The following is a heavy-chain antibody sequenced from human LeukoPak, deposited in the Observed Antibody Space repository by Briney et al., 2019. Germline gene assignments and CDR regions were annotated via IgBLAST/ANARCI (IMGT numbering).Heavy chain of an antibody. Sequence: ASVKVSCKASGGTFSSYAISWVRQAPGKGLEWMGGFDPEDGETIYAQKFQGRVTMTEDTSTDTAYMELSSLRSEDTAVYYCATVRRSYDYGPPPYDYWGQGTLVTVSS. CDR3: ATVRRSYDYGPPPYDY. D-gene: IGHD3-16*01. V-gene: IGHV1-24*01. J-gene: IGHJ4*02. CDR2: FDPEDGET. CDR1: GGTFSSYA.